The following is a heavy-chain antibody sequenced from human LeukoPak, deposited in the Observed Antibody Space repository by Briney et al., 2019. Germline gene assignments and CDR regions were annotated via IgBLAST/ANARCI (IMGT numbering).Heavy chain of an antibody. V-gene: IGHV1-2*02. J-gene: IGHJ4*02. CDR3: SRVGATGTTSPFDY. CDR2: INPNSGGT. D-gene: IGHD1-1*01. Sequence: ASVKVSCKASGYTFTGYYMHWVRQAPGQGLEWMGWINPNSGGTNYAQKFQGRVTMTRDTSISTAYMELSRLRSDDTAVYYCSRVGATGTTSPFDYWGQGTLVTVSS. CDR1: GYTFTGYY.